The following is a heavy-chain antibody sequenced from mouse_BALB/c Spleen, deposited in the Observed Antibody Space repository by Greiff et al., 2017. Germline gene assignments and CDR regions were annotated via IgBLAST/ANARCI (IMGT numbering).Heavy chain of an antibody. V-gene: IGHV3-6*02. CDR1: GYSITSGYY. CDR2: ISYDGSY. Sequence: DVKLVESGPGLVKPSQSLSLTCSVTGYSITSGYYWNWIRQFPGNKLEWRGYISYDGSYNYNPSLKNRISITRDTSKNQFFLKLNSVTTEDTATYYCARGGYGNFFAYWGQGTLVTVSA. J-gene: IGHJ3*01. D-gene: IGHD2-10*02. CDR3: ARGGYGNFFAY.